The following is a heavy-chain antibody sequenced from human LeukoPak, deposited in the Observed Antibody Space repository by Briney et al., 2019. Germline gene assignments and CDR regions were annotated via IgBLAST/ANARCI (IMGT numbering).Heavy chain of an antibody. V-gene: IGHV3-9*03. CDR3: AKSRSVAGHGGDAFDI. J-gene: IGHJ3*02. Sequence: AGGSLRLSCAASGFTFDDYAMHWVRQAPGKGLEWVSGIRWNSGSIGYADSVKGRFTISRDNAKNSLYLQMNSLRADDMALYYCAKSRSVAGHGGDAFDIWGQGAMVTVSS. CDR2: IRWNSGSI. D-gene: IGHD6-19*01. CDR1: GFTFDDYA.